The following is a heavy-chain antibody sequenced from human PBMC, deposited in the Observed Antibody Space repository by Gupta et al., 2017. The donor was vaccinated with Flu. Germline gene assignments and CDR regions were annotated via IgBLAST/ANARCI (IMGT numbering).Heavy chain of an antibody. V-gene: IGHV4-34*01. CDR1: GYY. CDR2: INHSGST. Sequence: GYYWSWIRQPPGKGLEWIGEINHSGSTNYNPSLKSRVTISVDTSKNQFSLKLSSVTAADTAVYYCARFPIAVAGINDAFDIWGQGTMVTVSS. CDR3: ARFPIAVAGINDAFDI. J-gene: IGHJ3*02. D-gene: IGHD6-19*01.